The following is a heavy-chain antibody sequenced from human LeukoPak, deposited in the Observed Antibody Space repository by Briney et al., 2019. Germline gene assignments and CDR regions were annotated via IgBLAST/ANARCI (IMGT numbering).Heavy chain of an antibody. D-gene: IGHD6-6*01. Sequence: SETLSLTCAVYGESFSGYYWSWGRQPPGKGLEWSGEINHSGSTNYNPSLKRRVTISVDTSKNHFSLTLSSLTAAHTAVYSCARVPYVAARQPAYYFDYWGQGTLVTVSS. J-gene: IGHJ4*02. CDR1: GESFSGYY. CDR2: INHSGST. V-gene: IGHV4-34*01. CDR3: ARVPYVAARQPAYYFDY.